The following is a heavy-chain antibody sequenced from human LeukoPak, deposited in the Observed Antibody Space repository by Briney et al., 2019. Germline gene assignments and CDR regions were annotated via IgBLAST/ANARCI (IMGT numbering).Heavy chain of an antibody. J-gene: IGHJ4*02. V-gene: IGHV4-59*01. CDR1: GGSITSYY. CDR2: MYYSGNS. CDR3: ASYSNSWYYFDY. Sequence: SETLSLTCTVSGGSITSYYWSWIRQPPGKELEWIGYMYYSGNSYYNPSLKSRVTISVDTSKNQFSLKLSSMTAADTAVYYCASYSNSWYYFDYWGQGTLVTVSS. D-gene: IGHD6-13*01.